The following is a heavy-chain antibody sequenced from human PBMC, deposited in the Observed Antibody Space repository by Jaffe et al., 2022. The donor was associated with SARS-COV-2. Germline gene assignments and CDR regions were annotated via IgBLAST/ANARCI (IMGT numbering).Heavy chain of an antibody. J-gene: IGHJ4*02. D-gene: IGHD3-10*01. Sequence: EVQLVESGGYLVQPGGSLRLSCTASGFTFSNYAMNWVRQAPGKGLEWVAGISGSGDKKQHAEFVEGRFTISRDNSRYTLYLQMNILRAEDSAIYYCARDSRGFHRPFDSWGQGTLVTVSS. CDR1: GFTFSNYA. CDR3: ARDSRGFHRPFDS. V-gene: IGHV3-23*04. CDR2: ISGSGDKK.